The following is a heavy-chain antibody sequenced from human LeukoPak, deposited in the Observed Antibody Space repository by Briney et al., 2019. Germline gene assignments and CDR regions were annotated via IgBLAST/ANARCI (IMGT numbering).Heavy chain of an antibody. V-gene: IGHV1-8*01. CDR2: MNPNSGNT. Sequence: ASVKVSCKASGYTFTSYDINWVRQATGQGLEWMGWMNPNSGNTGYAQKFQGRVTMTRNTSISTAYMELSSLRSEDTAVYYCARGVRXGXVXVVPAAMHRVPNYWXDPXGQXXXXTV. CDR3: ARGVRXGXVXVVPAAMHRVPNYWXDP. D-gene: IGHD2-2*01. J-gene: IGHJ5*02. CDR1: GYTFTSYD.